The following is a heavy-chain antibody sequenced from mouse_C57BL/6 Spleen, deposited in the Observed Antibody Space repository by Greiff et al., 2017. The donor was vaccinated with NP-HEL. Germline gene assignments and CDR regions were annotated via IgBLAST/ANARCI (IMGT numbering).Heavy chain of an antibody. D-gene: IGHD4-1*01. Sequence: EVKLMESGGDLVKPGGSLKLSCAASGFTFSSYGMSWVRQTPDKRLEWVATISSGGSYTYYPDSVQGRFTISRDNAKNTLYLQLSSLKSEDTAMYYCARERSGRYFDYWGQGTTLTVSS. V-gene: IGHV5-6*01. CDR2: ISSGGSYT. CDR1: GFTFSSYG. CDR3: ARERSGRYFDY. J-gene: IGHJ2*01.